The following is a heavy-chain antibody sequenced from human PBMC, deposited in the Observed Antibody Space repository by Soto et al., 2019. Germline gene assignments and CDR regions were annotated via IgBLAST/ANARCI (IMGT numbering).Heavy chain of an antibody. CDR3: ARSGSSGYPRYRLGSNDAFDV. CDR1: GFTFSSFT. CDR2: IGSSGITR. D-gene: IGHD6-19*01. V-gene: IGHV3-48*02. J-gene: IGHJ3*01. Sequence: EVQLVESGGGLVQPGGSLRLSCAASGFTFSSFTMNWVRQAPGKGLEWVSYIGSSGITRYHADSVKGRFTVSRDNARNSLYLQMHSLRDEDTALYYCARSGSSGYPRYRLGSNDAFDVWGQGTMVTVPP.